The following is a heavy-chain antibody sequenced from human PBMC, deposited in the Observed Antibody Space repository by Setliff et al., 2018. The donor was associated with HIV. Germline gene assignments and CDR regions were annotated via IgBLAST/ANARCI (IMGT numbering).Heavy chain of an antibody. V-gene: IGHV4-38-2*02. D-gene: IGHD6-19*01. Sequence: PSETLSLTCTVSGYSISSGYYWGWIRQPLGKGLEWIGSIYHSGSTYYNPSLKSRVTISVDTSKNQFSLKLSSVTAADTAVYYCARRRSSGWYHYFDYWGQGTLVTVSS. CDR3: ARRRSSGWYHYFDY. J-gene: IGHJ4*02. CDR2: IYHSGST. CDR1: GYSISSGYY.